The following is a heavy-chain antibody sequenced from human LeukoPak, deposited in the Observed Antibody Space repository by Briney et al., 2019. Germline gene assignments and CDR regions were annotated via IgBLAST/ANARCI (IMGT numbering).Heavy chain of an antibody. J-gene: IGHJ4*02. CDR1: GFTVSSNY. CDR2: IYIGGST. Sequence: GGSLRLSCAASGFTVSSNYMSWVRQAPGKGPEWVSVIYIGGSTYYADSVKGRFTISRDNSKNTLYLQMNSLRAEDTAVYYCARVSGSSSWLFDYWGQGTLITVSS. V-gene: IGHV3-66*01. D-gene: IGHD6-13*01. CDR3: ARVSGSSSWLFDY.